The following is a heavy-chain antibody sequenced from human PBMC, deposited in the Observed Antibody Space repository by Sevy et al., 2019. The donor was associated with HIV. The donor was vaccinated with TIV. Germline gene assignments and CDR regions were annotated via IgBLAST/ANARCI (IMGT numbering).Heavy chain of an antibody. J-gene: IGHJ4*02. V-gene: IGHV1-2*06. CDR1: GYTFTGYY. D-gene: IGHD3-22*01. CDR3: ARMGDYSDSSGYYPLKF. CDR2: INPNNGGT. Sequence: PSVKVSCKASGYTFTGYYVHWVRQAPGQGLEWMGRINPNNGGTYFAKKFQDSVTLTTDTSVNTAYMELRSLTFDDTAIYYCARMGDYSDSSGYYPLKFWGQGTLVTVSS.